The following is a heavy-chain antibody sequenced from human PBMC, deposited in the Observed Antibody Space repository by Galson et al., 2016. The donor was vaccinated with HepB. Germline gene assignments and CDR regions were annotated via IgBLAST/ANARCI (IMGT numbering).Heavy chain of an antibody. V-gene: IGHV4-59*01. CDR1: GDSINSNS. CDR3: ARGDFWSPYYFDY. CDR2: ISYSGST. Sequence: SETLSLTCTVSGDSINSNSWNWIRQPPGKGLEWIGYISYSGSTNSNPSLKSRVTISGDTSKNQFSLKLSSVTAADTAVYYCARGDFWSPYYFDYWGQGTLVTVSS. D-gene: IGHD3-3*01. J-gene: IGHJ4*02.